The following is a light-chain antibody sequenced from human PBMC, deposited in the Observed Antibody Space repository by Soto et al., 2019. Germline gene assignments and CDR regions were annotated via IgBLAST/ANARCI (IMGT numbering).Light chain of an antibody. Sequence: DIQMTQSPSTLSPSVGDRVTMPCRASQTISSWLAWYQQKPGKAPKLLIYKASTLKSGVPSRFSGSGSGTEFTLTISSLQPDDFATYYCQHYNSYSEAFGQGTKVDIK. CDR2: KAS. V-gene: IGKV1-5*03. J-gene: IGKJ1*01. CDR3: QHYNSYSEA. CDR1: QTISSW.